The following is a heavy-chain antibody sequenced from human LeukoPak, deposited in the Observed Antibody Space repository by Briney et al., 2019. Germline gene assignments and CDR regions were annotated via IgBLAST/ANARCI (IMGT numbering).Heavy chain of an antibody. Sequence: GGSLRLSCAASGFTISSYYMSWVRQAPGKGLEWVSVIYSDGDIYYADSVRGRFTISRDISKSTLNLQMDSLKTEDTGVYYCARDTDITSSRFFDLWGLGTLVTISS. CDR2: IYSDGDI. D-gene: IGHD6-6*01. CDR3: ARDTDITSSRFFDL. J-gene: IGHJ4*02. V-gene: IGHV3-66*02. CDR1: GFTISSYY.